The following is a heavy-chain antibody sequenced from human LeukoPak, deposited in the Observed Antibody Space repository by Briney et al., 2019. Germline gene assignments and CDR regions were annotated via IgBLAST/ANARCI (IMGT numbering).Heavy chain of an antibody. V-gene: IGHV3-48*04. D-gene: IGHD3-22*01. J-gene: IGHJ4*02. CDR2: ISSSSSTI. CDR1: GFTFSSYS. Sequence: GGSLRLSCAASGFTFSSYSMNWVRQAPGKGLEWVSYISSSSSTIYYADSVKGRFTISRDNAKNSLYLQMNSLRAEDTAVYYCAREYYYDSTEPDYWGQGTLVTVSS. CDR3: AREYYYDSTEPDY.